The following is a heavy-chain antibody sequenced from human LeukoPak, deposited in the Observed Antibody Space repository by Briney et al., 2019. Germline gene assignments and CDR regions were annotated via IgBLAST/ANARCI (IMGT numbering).Heavy chain of an antibody. J-gene: IGHJ4*02. CDR3: ARYCSSTSCYRFDY. D-gene: IGHD2-2*01. CDR2: IYYSGST. CDR1: GGSISSHY. Sequence: SETLSLTCTVSGGSISSHYWSWIRQPPGKGLEWIGYIYYSGSTNYNPSLKSPVTISVDTSKNQFSLKLSSVTAADTAVYYCARYCSSTSCYRFDYWGQGTLVTVSS. V-gene: IGHV4-59*11.